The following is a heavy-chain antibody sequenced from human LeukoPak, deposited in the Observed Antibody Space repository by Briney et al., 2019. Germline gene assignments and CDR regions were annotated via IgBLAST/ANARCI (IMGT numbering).Heavy chain of an antibody. CDR2: FYYSGNT. CDR3: VRHEEEDGYNAKTFDF. Sequence: SETLSLTCTVSGGSITNSNYYWGWVRPPPGEGLEWVGAFYYSGNTYYNPSLKSRATMSVDTSKNQFSLSLTSVTAADTAVYFCVRHEEEDGYNAKTFDFWGQGTLVTVSS. CDR1: GGSITNSNYY. V-gene: IGHV4-39*01. J-gene: IGHJ4*02. D-gene: IGHD5-24*01.